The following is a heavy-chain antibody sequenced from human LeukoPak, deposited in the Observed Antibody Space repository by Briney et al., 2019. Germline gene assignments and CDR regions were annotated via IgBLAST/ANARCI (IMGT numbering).Heavy chain of an antibody. V-gene: IGHV4-39*01. CDR3: ARRGALIRFLDSAFDY. Sequence: SETQSLTCTVSGGSISSSNYYWGWIRQPPGKGLEWIGSIYYSGSTYYNPSLKSRVTISVDTSKNQFSLKLSSVTAADTAVYYCARRGALIRFLDSAFDYWGQGTLVTVSS. D-gene: IGHD3-3*01. CDR2: IYYSGST. CDR1: GGSISSSNYY. J-gene: IGHJ4*02.